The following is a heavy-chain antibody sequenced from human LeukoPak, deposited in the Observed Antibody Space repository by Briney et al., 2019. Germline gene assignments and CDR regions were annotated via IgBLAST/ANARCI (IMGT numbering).Heavy chain of an antibody. D-gene: IGHD3-22*01. J-gene: IGHJ4*02. CDR2: ISYDGSNK. Sequence: GGSLRLSCAASGFTFNNYGMHWVRQAPGKGREGVAFISYDGSNKYYADSVKGRFTISRDNSKNTLSLQMNSLRAEDTAVYYCAKYMSASSYDSSGYCIDYWGQGTLVTVSS. CDR3: AKYMSASSYDSSGYCIDY. V-gene: IGHV3-30*18. CDR1: GFTFNNYG.